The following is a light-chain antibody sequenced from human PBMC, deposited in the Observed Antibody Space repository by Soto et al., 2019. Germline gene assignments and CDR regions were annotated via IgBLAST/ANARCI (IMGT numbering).Light chain of an antibody. CDR1: SSDVGGYNY. CDR3: SSYTSSSTNYV. CDR2: EVS. Sequence: QSALTQPASVSGSPGQSITISCTETSSDVGGYNYVSWYQQHPGKAPKLMIYEVSNRPSGVSNRFSGSKSGNMASLTISGLQAEDEADYYCSSYTSSSTNYVFGTGTKLTVL. J-gene: IGLJ1*01. V-gene: IGLV2-14*01.